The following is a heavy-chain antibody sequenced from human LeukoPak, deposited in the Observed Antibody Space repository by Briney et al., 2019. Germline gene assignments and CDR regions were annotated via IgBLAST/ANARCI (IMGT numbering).Heavy chain of an antibody. CDR1: GGAFSGFY. J-gene: IGHJ6*02. CDR3: VRFGVNYEMDV. CDR2: LNHSSSN. V-gene: IGHV4-34*01. D-gene: IGHD3-3*01. Sequence: LGTRCLTCAVYGGAFSGFYWGWSRQPRGKGLDWIGALNHSSSNTYNPPLKSRVTISVATSKHQFPLKLSSATAADTAIYYCVRFGVNYEMDVWGQGTTLTVFS.